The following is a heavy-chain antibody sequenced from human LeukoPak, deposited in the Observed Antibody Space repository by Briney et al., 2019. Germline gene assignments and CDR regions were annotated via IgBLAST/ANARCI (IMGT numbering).Heavy chain of an antibody. CDR3: ARDRGYSSSWYVHFDY. V-gene: IGHV1-2*02. D-gene: IGHD6-13*01. CDR1: GYTFTGYY. Sequence: ASVRVSCKASGYTFTGYYMHWVRQAPGQGLEWMGWINPNSGGTNYAQKFQGRVTMTRDTSISTAYMELSRLRSDDTAVYYCARDRGYSSSWYVHFDYWGQGTLVTVSS. J-gene: IGHJ4*02. CDR2: INPNSGGT.